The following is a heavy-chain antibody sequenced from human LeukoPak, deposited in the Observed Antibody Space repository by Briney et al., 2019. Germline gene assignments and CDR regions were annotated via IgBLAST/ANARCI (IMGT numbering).Heavy chain of an antibody. CDR3: ARTVPVTTVTTYWFDP. Sequence: PSETLSLTCTVSGYSISSGYYWGWIRQPPGKGLEWIGEINHSGSTNYNPSLKSRVTISVDTSKNQFSLKLSSVTAADTAVYYCARTVPVTTVTTYWFDPWGQGTLVTVSS. CDR2: INHSGST. V-gene: IGHV4-38-2*02. J-gene: IGHJ5*02. D-gene: IGHD4-17*01. CDR1: GYSISSGYY.